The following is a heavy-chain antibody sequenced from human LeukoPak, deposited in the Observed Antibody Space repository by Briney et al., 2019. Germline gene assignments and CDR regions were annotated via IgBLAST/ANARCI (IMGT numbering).Heavy chain of an antibody. CDR1: EFSFISYA. CDR3: VKDKGGYYYGSGSYYTD. V-gene: IGHV3-64D*06. Sequence: GGSLRLSCSASEFSFISYAMQWVRQAPGKGLEYVSSISSNGGSTYYADSVKGRFTISRDNSKNTLYLQMSSLRAEDTAVYYCVKDKGGYYYGSGSYYTDWGQGTLVTVSS. CDR2: ISSNGGST. D-gene: IGHD3-10*01. J-gene: IGHJ4*02.